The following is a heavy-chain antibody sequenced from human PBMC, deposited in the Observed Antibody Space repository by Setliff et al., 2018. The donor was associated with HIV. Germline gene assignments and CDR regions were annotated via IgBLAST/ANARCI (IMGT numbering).Heavy chain of an antibody. CDR1: AGSISNFY. D-gene: IGHD3-22*01. CDR3: ARENGWLFGWFDP. CDR2: IHYSENS. Sequence: SETLSLTCTISAGSISNFYWSWIRQPPGKALEWIGYIHYSENSNYNPPLKSRVTMSVDTSKNQFSLKLSSVTAADTAVYYCARENGWLFGWFDPWGQGTPVTVSS. V-gene: IGHV4-59*12. J-gene: IGHJ5*02.